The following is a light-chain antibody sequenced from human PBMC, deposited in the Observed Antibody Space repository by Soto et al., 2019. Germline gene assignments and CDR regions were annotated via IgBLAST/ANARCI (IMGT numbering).Light chain of an antibody. V-gene: IGKV1-5*03. CDR3: QQYNSLWT. J-gene: IGKJ1*01. Sequence: DIQMTQSPSTLSASVGDRVTITCRASQSISSWLAWYRQKPGKAPKLLIYKASSFESGVPSRFSGSGSGTECTLTISRLQPDDFATYYCQQYNSLWTFGQGTKVEFK. CDR2: KAS. CDR1: QSISSW.